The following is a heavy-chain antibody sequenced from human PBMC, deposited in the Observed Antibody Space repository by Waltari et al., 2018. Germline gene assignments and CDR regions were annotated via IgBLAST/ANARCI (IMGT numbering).Heavy chain of an antibody. CDR1: GGSISSSSYY. J-gene: IGHJ4*02. Sequence: QLQLQESGPGLVKPSETLSLTCTVSGGSISSSSYYWGWIRQPPGQGLEWIGTIYYSGVTYYTPSLKRRVTISVDTSKNQFSLKLRSVTAAETAVYYCARQWGGGYSYGHRYYFDYWGQGTLVTVSS. V-gene: IGHV4-39*01. CDR3: ARQWGGGYSYGHRYYFDY. CDR2: IYYSGVT. D-gene: IGHD5-18*01.